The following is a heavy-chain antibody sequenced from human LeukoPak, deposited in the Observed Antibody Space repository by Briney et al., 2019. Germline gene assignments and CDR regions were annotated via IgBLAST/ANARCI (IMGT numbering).Heavy chain of an antibody. D-gene: IGHD3-22*01. CDR3: AREYYDSSGYYLGRAFDI. V-gene: IGHV4-59*12. CDR1: GGSISSYY. J-gene: IGHJ3*02. Sequence: SETLSLTCTVSGGSISSYYWSWIRQPPGKGLEWIGYIYYSGSTNYNPSLKSRVTISVDTSKNQFSLKLSSVTAADTAVYYCAREYYDSSGYYLGRAFDIWGQGTMVTVSS. CDR2: IYYSGST.